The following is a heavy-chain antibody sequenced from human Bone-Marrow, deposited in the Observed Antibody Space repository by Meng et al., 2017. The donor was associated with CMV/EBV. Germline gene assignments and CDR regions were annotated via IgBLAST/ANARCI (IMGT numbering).Heavy chain of an antibody. CDR2: ISNDGSKI. CDR1: GFIFSSYT. D-gene: IGHD6-13*01. CDR3: ARVEDSSSWYRALDY. V-gene: IGHV3-30-3*01. J-gene: IGHJ4*02. Sequence: GESLKISCTASGFIFSSYTMHWVRQAPGKGLEWVALISNDGSKIYYADSVKGRFTIFRDNSRDTLYLQMDSLRAEDTAVYYCARVEDSSSWYRALDYWGQGTLVTVSS.